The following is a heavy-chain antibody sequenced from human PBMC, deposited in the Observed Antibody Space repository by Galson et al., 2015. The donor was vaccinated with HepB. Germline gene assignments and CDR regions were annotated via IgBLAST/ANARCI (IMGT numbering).Heavy chain of an antibody. Sequence: QSGAEVKKPGESLRISCKGSGYSFTSYWISWVRQMPGKGLEWMGRIDPSDSYTNYSPSFQGHVTISADKSISTAYLQWSSLKASDTAMYYRARHPIVVVPAAMRDWHYYGMDVWGQGTTVTVSS. CDR3: ARHPIVVVPAAMRDWHYYGMDV. D-gene: IGHD2-2*01. V-gene: IGHV5-10-1*01. J-gene: IGHJ6*02. CDR1: GYSFTSYW. CDR2: IDPSDSYT.